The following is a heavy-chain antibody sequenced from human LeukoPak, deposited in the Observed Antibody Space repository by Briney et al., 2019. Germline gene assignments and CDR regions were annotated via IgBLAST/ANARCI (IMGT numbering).Heavy chain of an antibody. D-gene: IGHD3-10*01. CDR3: ARGVKGLRGAFDT. CDR1: GGSISSGVYY. CDR2: IYYSGST. V-gene: IGHV4-31*03. Sequence: SSETLSLTCTVSGGSISSGVYYWSWIRQHPGKGLEWIGYIYYSGSTYSNPSLKSRLTMSVDISKNQFSLKLSSVTAADTAVYYCARGVKGLRGAFDTWGQGTMVTVSS. J-gene: IGHJ3*02.